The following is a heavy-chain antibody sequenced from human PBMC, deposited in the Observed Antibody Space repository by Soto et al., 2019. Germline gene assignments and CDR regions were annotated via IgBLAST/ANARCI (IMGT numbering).Heavy chain of an antibody. Sequence: ASVKVSCKASGGTFSSYAISWVRQAPGQGLEWMGGIIPIFGTANYAQKFQGRVTITADESTSTAYMELSSLRSEDTAVYYCAKFPDLNYCGGDCYSWGQGTMVTVS. CDR2: IIPIFGTA. CDR1: GGTFSSYA. CDR3: AKFPDLNYCGGDCYS. V-gene: IGHV1-69*13. J-gene: IGHJ3*01. D-gene: IGHD2-21*02.